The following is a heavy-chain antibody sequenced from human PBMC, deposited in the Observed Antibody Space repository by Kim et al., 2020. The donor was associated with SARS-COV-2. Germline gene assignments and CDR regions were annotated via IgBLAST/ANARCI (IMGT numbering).Heavy chain of an antibody. CDR2: TT. CDR3: SITIFGVVPY. D-gene: IGHD3-3*01. J-gene: IGHJ4*02. Sequence: TTDYAAPVKGRFTISRDDSKNTLYLQMNSLKTEDTAVYYCSITIFGVVPYWGQGTLVTVSS. V-gene: IGHV3-15*01.